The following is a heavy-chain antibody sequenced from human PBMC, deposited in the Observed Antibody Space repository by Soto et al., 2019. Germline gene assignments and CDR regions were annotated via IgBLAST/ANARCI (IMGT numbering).Heavy chain of an antibody. CDR1: GGSISSYY. CDR3: ARVTLHFDWLQSSPREKGAFDI. CDR2: IYYSGST. D-gene: IGHD3-9*01. V-gene: IGHV4-59*01. Sequence: EETSETLSLTCTVSGGSISSYYWSWIRQPPGKGLEWIGYIYYSGSTNYNPSLKSRVTISVDTSKNQFSLKLSSVTAADTAVYYCARVTLHFDWLQSSPREKGAFDIWGQGTMVTVSS. J-gene: IGHJ3*02.